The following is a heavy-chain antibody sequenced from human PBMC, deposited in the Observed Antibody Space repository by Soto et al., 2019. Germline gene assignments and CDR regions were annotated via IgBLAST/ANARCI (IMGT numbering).Heavy chain of an antibody. CDR2: MSSSSSSI. D-gene: IGHD1-1*01. CDR3: ARTGTTWYFEF. J-gene: IGHJ4*02. V-gene: IGHV3-21*01. CDR1: VIVFSTHS. Sequence: TGGSLRLSCAASVIVFSTHSMHLVRQAPGKGLEWVSSMSSSSSSIYYADSVKGRFTISRDNAKKSLYLQMDSMRAEGTAIYYCARTGTTWYFEFWAQGAMVTVSS.